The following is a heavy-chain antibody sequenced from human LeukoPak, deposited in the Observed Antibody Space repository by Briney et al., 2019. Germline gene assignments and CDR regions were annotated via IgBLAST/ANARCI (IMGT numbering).Heavy chain of an antibody. D-gene: IGHD6-13*01. V-gene: IGHV3-48*01. CDR1: EFTFSSYN. CDR3: ARGTMLQLVPCLDY. J-gene: IGHJ4*02. Sequence: GGSLRLSCAASEFTFSSYNMNWVRLAPGKGLEWVSYITSSSSTIYYADSVKGRFTISRDKSRNTLSLQMSSLTIDDTATYYCARGTMLQLVPCLDYWGQGALVAVSS. CDR2: ITSSSSTI.